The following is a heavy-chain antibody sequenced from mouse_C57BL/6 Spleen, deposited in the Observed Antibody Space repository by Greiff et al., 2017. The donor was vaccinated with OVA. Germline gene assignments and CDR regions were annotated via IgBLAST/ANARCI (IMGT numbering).Heavy chain of an antibody. V-gene: IGHV1-55*01. CDR3: AREGNYYGSSYFDY. CDR1: GYTFTSYW. J-gene: IGHJ2*01. Sequence: QVQLQQPGTELVKPGASVKLSCKASGYTFTSYWMHWVKQRPGQGLEWIGDIYPGSGSTNYNEKFKSKATLTVDTSSSTAYIQLSSLTSADSAVYYFAREGNYYGSSYFDYWGQGTTLTVSS. D-gene: IGHD1-1*01. CDR2: IYPGSGST.